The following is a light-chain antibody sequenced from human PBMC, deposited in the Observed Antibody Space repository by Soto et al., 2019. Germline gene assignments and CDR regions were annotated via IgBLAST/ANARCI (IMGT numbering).Light chain of an antibody. Sequence: DIQMTQSPSSLSASVGDRVTITCRASQSIANYLNWYQQRPGKAPKLLIYGASTLHSGVPSNFSGSGSGTDFTLTISGLQPEDSATYYCLQDINYPWTFGQGTKVEIK. CDR1: QSIANY. CDR2: GAS. V-gene: IGKV1-39*01. CDR3: LQDINYPWT. J-gene: IGKJ1*01.